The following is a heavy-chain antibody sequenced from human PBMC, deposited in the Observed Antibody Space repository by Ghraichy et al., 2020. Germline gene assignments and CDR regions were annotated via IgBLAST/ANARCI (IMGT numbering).Heavy chain of an antibody. CDR2: INQDGRQK. V-gene: IGHV3-7*01. Sequence: GGSLRLSCAASGFSFSTYWMNWVRQAPGKGLEWVANINQDGRQKEYVDSVKGRFTISRDNAKNSLHLQMNSLRAEDTAIYYCARDPAAGTWGAFDIWGRGTTVTDSS. D-gene: IGHD6-19*01. CDR1: GFSFSTYW. CDR3: ARDPAAGTWGAFDI. J-gene: IGHJ3*02.